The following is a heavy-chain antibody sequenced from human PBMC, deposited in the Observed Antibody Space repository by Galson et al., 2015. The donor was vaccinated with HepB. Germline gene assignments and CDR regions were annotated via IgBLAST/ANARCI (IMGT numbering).Heavy chain of an antibody. CDR2: TGNKANSYTT. CDR3: AREMGYGMDV. J-gene: IGHJ6*02. Sequence: SLRLSCAASGFSLSDHYVDWVRQAPGKGLEWVGRTGNKANSYTTAYAASVKGRFTISRDDSKNSLSLQMNSLKNEDTAVYYCAREMGYGMDVWGQGTTVTVSS. CDR1: GFSLSDHY. D-gene: IGHD3-16*01. V-gene: IGHV3-72*01.